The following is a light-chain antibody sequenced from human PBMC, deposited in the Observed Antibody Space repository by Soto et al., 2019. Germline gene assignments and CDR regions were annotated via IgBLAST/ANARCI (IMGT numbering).Light chain of an antibody. V-gene: IGLV7-46*01. J-gene: IGLJ3*02. CDR3: LLYYSRARV. CDR1: TGAVTSGHF. Sequence: QAVVTREPSLTVSPGGTVTLTCGSSTGAVTSGHFPYWFQQKPGQAPRTLISDTSNKHSWTPARFSGSLLGGKAALTLSGAQPEDEAEYYCLLYYSRARVFGVGTKLTVL. CDR2: DTS.